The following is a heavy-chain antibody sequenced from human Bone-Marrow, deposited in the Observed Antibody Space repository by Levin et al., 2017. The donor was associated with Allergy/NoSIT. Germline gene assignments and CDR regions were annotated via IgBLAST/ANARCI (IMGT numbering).Heavy chain of an antibody. CDR1: GYTFTSYG. D-gene: IGHD3-10*02. CDR3: ARDLVVRGPRAMSLGY. Sequence: ASVKVSCKASGYTFTSYGISWVRQAPGQGLEWMGWISAYNGNTNYAQKLQGRVTMTTDTSTSTAYMELRSLRSDDTAVYYCARDLVVRGPRAMSLGYWGQGTLVTVSS. J-gene: IGHJ4*02. V-gene: IGHV1-18*01. CDR2: ISAYNGNT.